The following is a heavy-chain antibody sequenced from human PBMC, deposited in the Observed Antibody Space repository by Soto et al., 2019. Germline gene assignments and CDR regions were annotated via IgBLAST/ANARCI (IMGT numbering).Heavy chain of an antibody. CDR1: GGTFSSYT. CDR3: ASLAFSSSSADYYYYGMDV. CDR2: IIPILGIA. V-gene: IGHV1-69*02. Sequence: SVKVSCKASGGTFSSYTISWVRQAPGQGLEWMGRIIPILGIANYAQKFQGRVTITADKSTSTAYMELSSLRSEDTAVYYCASLAFSSSSADYYYYGMDVWGQGTTVTVSS. D-gene: IGHD6-6*01. J-gene: IGHJ6*02.